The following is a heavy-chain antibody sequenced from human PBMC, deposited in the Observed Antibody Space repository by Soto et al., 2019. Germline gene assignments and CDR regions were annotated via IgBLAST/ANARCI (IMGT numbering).Heavy chain of an antibody. V-gene: IGHV4-4*02. CDR3: ARRPTAELPSNWFDP. CDR2: VFPTGNT. CDR1: SDSISSSNW. D-gene: IGHD2-15*01. J-gene: IGHJ5*02. Sequence: QVQLQESGPGLVKPSGTLSLTCAVSSDSISSSNWWSWVRQPPGKGLEWIGEVFPTGNTNYNPSLMSRVTISVDKSKNHCSLNLSSVTAADTAIYYCARRPTAELPSNWFDPWGQGILVTVSS.